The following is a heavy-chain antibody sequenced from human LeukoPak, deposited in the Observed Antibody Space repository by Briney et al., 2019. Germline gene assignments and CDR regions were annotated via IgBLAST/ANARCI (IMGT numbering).Heavy chain of an antibody. CDR3: SGLRLYYFDY. Sequence: ASVKVSCKASGYTFTGYYIHWVRQAPGQGIEWMGCIDTNSGGTNYDQKFPSRVNKTRDTPISTANMELSSLSSVDTAAYYCSGLRLYYFDYWGQGTLVTVSS. J-gene: IGHJ4*02. V-gene: IGHV1-2*02. CDR2: IDTNSGGT. D-gene: IGHD5-12*01. CDR1: GYTFTGYY.